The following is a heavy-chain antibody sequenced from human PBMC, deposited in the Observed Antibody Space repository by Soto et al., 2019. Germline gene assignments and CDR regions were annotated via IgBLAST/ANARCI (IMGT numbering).Heavy chain of an antibody. D-gene: IGHD2-21*02. J-gene: IGHJ4*02. CDR1: GFSLRNTEMA. CDR3: QHVCTGDCSFDRDC. V-gene: IGHV2-5*02. CDR2: IYGDDEK. Sequence: SGPMLVNPTQTLTLTGSFSGFSLRNTEMAVGWIRQPPGKALEWLTLIYGDDEKRYNPSLKSRITITKDTPKYQVALTMTNMDTVDTGIYSCQHVCTGDCSFDRDCWCRGTRCTVCS.